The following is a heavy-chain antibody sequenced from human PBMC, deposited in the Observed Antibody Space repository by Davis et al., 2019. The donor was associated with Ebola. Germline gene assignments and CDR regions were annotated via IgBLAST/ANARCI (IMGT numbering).Heavy chain of an antibody. CDR2: IYPGDSDT. CDR1: GYSFTNYW. V-gene: IGHV5-51*01. J-gene: IGHJ4*02. D-gene: IGHD3-10*01. CDR3: ARGYGSGSYYSPAPIDY. Sequence: GESLKISCKGSGYSFTNYWIGWVRQMPGKGLEWMGIIYPGDSDTRYSPSFQGQVTISADKSISTAYLQWSSLKASDTAMYYCARGYGSGSYYSPAPIDYWGQGTLVTVSS.